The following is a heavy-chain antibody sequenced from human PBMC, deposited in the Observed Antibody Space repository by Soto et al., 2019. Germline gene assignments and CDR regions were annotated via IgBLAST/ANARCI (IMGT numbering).Heavy chain of an antibody. CDR3: SRDPGGVAPYYYYGMDV. CDR2: IYHSGTT. CDR1: GGKSINIRW. J-gene: IGHJ6*02. D-gene: IGHD2-15*01. V-gene: IGHV4-4*02. Sequence: SVTQCVTRTVSGGKSINIRWWSCVKKNPGKGLEWIGEIYHSGTTNYNPSLKSRVTISVDKSKNELSLNLSSVTAADTAVYYCSRDPGGVAPYYYYGMDVWGQGTTVTVSS.